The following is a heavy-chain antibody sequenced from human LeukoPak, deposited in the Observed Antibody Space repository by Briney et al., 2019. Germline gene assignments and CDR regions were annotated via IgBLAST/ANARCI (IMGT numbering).Heavy chain of an antibody. J-gene: IGHJ3*02. CDR2: IYYIGST. CDR3: ASAGSSSDYYYFSAFDI. Sequence: SETLSLTCTVSGGSISNYYWSWIRQPPGKELEWIGYIYYIGSTNYNPSLKRRVTISVDTSKNQFSLKLSSVTAADTAMYYCASAGSSSDYYYFSAFDIWGQGTMVTVSS. V-gene: IGHV4-59*01. D-gene: IGHD3-22*01. CDR1: GGSISNYY.